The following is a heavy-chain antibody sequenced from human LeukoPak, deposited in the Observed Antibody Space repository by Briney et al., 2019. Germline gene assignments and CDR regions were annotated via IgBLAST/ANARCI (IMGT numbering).Heavy chain of an antibody. Sequence: SGPTLVNPTQTLTLTCTFSGFSLSTSGMCVSWIRQPPGKALEWLARIDWDDDKYYSTSLKTRLTISKDTFKNQVVLTMTNMDPVDTATYYCATSSGSYSSSQPALSYYYGMDVWGQGTTVTVSS. CDR2: IDWDDDK. CDR3: ATSSGSYSSSQPALSYYYGMDV. CDR1: GFSLSTSGMC. V-gene: IGHV2-70*11. D-gene: IGHD6-13*01. J-gene: IGHJ6*02.